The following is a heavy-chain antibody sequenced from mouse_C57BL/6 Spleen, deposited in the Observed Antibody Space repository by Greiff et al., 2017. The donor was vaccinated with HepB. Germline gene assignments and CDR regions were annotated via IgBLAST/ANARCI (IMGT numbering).Heavy chain of an antibody. CDR1: GYSFTGYY. J-gene: IGHJ3*01. CDR2: INPSTGGT. V-gene: IGHV1-42*01. CDR3: ARDDYDGGFAY. D-gene: IGHD2-4*01. Sequence: EVKLMESGPELVKPGASVKISCKASGYSFTGYYMNWVKQSPEKSLEWIGEINPSTGGTTYNQKFKAKATLTVDKSSSTAYMQLKSLTSEDSAVYYCARDDYDGGFAYWGQGTLVTVSA.